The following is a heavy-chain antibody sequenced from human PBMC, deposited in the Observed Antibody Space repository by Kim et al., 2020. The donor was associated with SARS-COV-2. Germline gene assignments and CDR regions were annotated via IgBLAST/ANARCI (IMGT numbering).Heavy chain of an antibody. CDR1: GGSISSYY. CDR2: IYYSGST. V-gene: IGHV4-59*08. CDR3: ARHVRYCSSTSCSSPYYYYYMDV. Sequence: SETLSLTCTVSGGSISSYYWSWIRQPPGKGLEWIGYIYYSGSTNYNPSLKSRVTISVDTSKNQFSLKLSSVTAADTAVYYCARHVRYCSSTSCSSPYYYYYMDVWGKGTTVTVSS. D-gene: IGHD2-2*01. J-gene: IGHJ6*03.